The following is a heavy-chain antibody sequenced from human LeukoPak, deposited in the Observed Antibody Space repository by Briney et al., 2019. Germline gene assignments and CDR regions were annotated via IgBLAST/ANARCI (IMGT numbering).Heavy chain of an antibody. J-gene: IGHJ4*02. V-gene: IGHV3-9*01. CDR3: ARDGEVAGTSDY. D-gene: IGHD6-19*01. Sequence: GGSLRLSCAASGFTFDDYAMHWVRQAPGKGLEWVSGISYNSDTIAYADSVKGRFTISRDNAKNSLYLQMNSLRAEDTAVYYCARDGEVAGTSDYWGQGTLVTVSS. CDR1: GFTFDDYA. CDR2: ISYNSDTI.